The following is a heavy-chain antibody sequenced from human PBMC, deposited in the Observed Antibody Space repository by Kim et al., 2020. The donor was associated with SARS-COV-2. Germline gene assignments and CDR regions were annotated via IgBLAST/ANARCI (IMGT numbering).Heavy chain of an antibody. Sequence: SETLSLTCAVYGGSFSGYYWSWIRQPPGKGLEWIGEINHSGSTNYNPSLKSRVTISVDTSKNQFSLKLSSVTAADTAVYYCSRGGAMVRGVQLSYFDYWGQGTLVTVSS. CDR1: GGSFSGYY. J-gene: IGHJ4*02. CDR3: SRGGAMVRGVQLSYFDY. D-gene: IGHD3-10*01. CDR2: INHSGST. V-gene: IGHV4-34*01.